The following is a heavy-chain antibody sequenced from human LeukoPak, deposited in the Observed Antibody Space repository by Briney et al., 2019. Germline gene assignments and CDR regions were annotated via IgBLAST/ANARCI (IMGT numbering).Heavy chain of an antibody. V-gene: IGHV3-21*01. D-gene: IGHD3-3*01. J-gene: IGHJ6*02. CDR3: ARDSVPADYDFWSGSGGYGMDV. CDR1: GFTFSSYS. CDR2: ISSSSSYI. Sequence: GGSLRLSCAASGFTFSSYSMNWVRQAPGKGLEWVSSISSSSSYIYYADSVKGRFTISRDNAKNSLYLQMNSLRAEDTAVYYCARDSVPADYDFWSGSGGYGMDVWGQGTTVTVSS.